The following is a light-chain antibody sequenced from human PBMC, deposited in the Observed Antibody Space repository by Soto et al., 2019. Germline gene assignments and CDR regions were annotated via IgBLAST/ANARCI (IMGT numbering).Light chain of an antibody. V-gene: IGKV1-39*01. CDR1: QSISSW. Sequence: DIQMTQSPSTLSASVGDRLTITCRASQSISSWLAWYQQKPGKAPKLLXYAASSLQSGVPSRFSGSGSGTDLTLTISSLQPEDFATYYYQQSYSTPPITFGQGTRLEIK. J-gene: IGKJ5*01. CDR3: QQSYSTPPIT. CDR2: AAS.